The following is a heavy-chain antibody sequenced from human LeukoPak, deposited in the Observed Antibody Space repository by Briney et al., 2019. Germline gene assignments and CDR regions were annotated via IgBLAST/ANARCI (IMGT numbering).Heavy chain of an antibody. D-gene: IGHD3-22*01. V-gene: IGHV4-34*01. J-gene: IGHJ4*02. CDR3: ARVSDYYDSSGYYDY. Sequence: SETLSLTCAVYGGSFSGYYWSWIRQAPGKGLEWIGEINHSGSTNYNPSLKSRVTISVDTSKNQFSLKLSSVTAADTAVYYCARVSDYYDSSGYYDYWGQGTLVTVSS. CDR1: GGSFSGYY. CDR2: INHSGST.